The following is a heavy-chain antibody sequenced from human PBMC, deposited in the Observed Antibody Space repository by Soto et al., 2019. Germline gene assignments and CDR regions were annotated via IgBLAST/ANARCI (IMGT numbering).Heavy chain of an antibody. Sequence: SVKVTCKASGYTLIRYGISWVRLAPGQGLEWMGWISSYNGNTNYAQKIKGRVTMNTDTSTSTAYMELRSLRSDDTAVYCCARVVVGAISSFAFDIWGQGTMVTVSS. CDR3: ARVVVGAISSFAFDI. J-gene: IGHJ3*02. V-gene: IGHV1-18*04. CDR1: GYTLIRYG. CDR2: ISSYNGNT. D-gene: IGHD1-26*01.